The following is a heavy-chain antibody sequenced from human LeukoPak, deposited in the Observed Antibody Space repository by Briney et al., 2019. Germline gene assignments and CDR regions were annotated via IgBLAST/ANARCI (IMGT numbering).Heavy chain of an antibody. CDR3: ASYSGTYSAFEI. CDR1: GGSISSNSYY. CDR2: IYYSGST. J-gene: IGHJ3*02. V-gene: IGHV4-39*07. Sequence: SETLSLTCAVSGGSISSNSYYWGWIRQPPGKGLEWIGSIYYSGSTYYNPSLKSRVAISVDTSKNHFSLTLNAVTAADTAVYYCASYSGTYSAFEIWGQGTPVTVSS. D-gene: IGHD1-26*01.